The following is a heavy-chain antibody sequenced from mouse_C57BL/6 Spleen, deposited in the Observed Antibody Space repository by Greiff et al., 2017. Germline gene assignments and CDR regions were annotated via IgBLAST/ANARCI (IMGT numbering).Heavy chain of an antibody. J-gene: IGHJ1*03. CDR3: ARYGYDGWYFDV. V-gene: IGHV1-52*01. CDR1: GYTFTSYW. D-gene: IGHD2-2*01. CDR2: IDPSDSET. Sequence: QVQLQQPGAELVRPGSSVKLSCKASGYTFTSYWMHWVKQRPIQGLEWIGNIDPSDSETHYNQKFKDKATLTVEKSSSTAYMQLSSLTSEDSAVYYCARYGYDGWYFDVWGTGTTVTVSS.